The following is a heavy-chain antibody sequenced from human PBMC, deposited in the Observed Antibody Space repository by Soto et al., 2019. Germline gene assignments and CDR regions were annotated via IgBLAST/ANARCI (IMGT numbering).Heavy chain of an antibody. Sequence: QVQLQESGPGLVKPSQTLSLTCTVSGGSISSGGYYWSWIRQHPGKGLEWIGYIYYSGSTYYNPFLKSRVTISVDTSKNQFSLKLSSVTAADTAVYYCAGDRTSSGWYMNWFDPWGQGTLVTVSS. D-gene: IGHD6-19*01. CDR1: GGSISSGGYY. CDR3: AGDRTSSGWYMNWFDP. CDR2: IYYSGST. V-gene: IGHV4-31*03. J-gene: IGHJ5*02.